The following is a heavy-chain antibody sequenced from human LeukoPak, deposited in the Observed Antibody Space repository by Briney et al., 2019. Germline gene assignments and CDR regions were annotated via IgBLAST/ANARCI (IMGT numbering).Heavy chain of an antibody. V-gene: IGHV4-34*01. CDR1: GGSFSGYY. Sequence: SETLSLTCAVYGGSFSGYYWSWIRQPPGKGLEWSGEINHSGSTNYNPSLKSRVTISVDTSKNQFSLKLSSVTAADTAVYYCARPLSTTVTTGVSYYFDYWGQGTLVTVSS. D-gene: IGHD4-17*01. CDR2: INHSGST. CDR3: ARPLSTTVTTGVSYYFDY. J-gene: IGHJ4*02.